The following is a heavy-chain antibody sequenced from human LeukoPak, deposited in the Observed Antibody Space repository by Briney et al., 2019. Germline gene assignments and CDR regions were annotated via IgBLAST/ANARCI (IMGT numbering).Heavy chain of an antibody. Sequence: GASVKVSCKAPGYTFTSYGISWVRQAPGQGLEWMGWMNPSSGNTGYAQKFQGRVTMTRNTSINTAYMELSSLRSEDTAVYYCAGDNSVRDEAWWFNPWGQGTLVTVSS. J-gene: IGHJ5*02. D-gene: IGHD5-24*01. CDR3: AGDNSVRDEAWWFNP. V-gene: IGHV1-8*02. CDR2: MNPSSGNT. CDR1: GYTFTSYG.